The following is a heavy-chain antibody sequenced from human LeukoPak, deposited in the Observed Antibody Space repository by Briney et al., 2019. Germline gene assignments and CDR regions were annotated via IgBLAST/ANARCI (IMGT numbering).Heavy chain of an antibody. CDR3: ARDPGVGATNDAFDI. J-gene: IGHJ3*02. CDR2: ISSSSSYI. CDR1: GFTFSSYS. V-gene: IGHV3-21*01. D-gene: IGHD1-26*01. Sequence: PGGSLRLSCAASGFTFSSYSMNWVRQAPGKGLERVSSISSSSSYIYYADSVKGRFTISRDNAKNSLYLQMNSLRAEDAAVYYCARDPGVGATNDAFDIWGQGTMVTVSS.